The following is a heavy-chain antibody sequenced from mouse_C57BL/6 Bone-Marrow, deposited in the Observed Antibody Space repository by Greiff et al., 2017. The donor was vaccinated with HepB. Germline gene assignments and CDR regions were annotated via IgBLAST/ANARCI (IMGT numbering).Heavy chain of an antibody. D-gene: IGHD2-4*01. J-gene: IGHJ3*01. CDR2: ISNLAYSI. Sequence: EVKVVESGGGLVQPGGSLKLSCAASGFTFSDYGMAWVRQAPRKGPEWVAFISNLAYSIYYADTVTGRFTISRENAKNTLYLEMSSLRSEDTAMYYCARQYDYVPFAYWGQGTLVTVSA. CDR1: GFTFSDYG. CDR3: ARQYDYVPFAY. V-gene: IGHV5-15*01.